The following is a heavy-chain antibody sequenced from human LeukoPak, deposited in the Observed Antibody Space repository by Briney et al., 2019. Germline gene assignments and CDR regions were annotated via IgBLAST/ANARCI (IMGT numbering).Heavy chain of an antibody. CDR2: IYYSGST. V-gene: IGHV4-59*11. CDR3: ARVEGWGYSGYDINWFDP. CDR1: GGSISSHY. D-gene: IGHD5-12*01. Sequence: PSETLSLTCTVSGGSISSHYWSWIRQPPGKGLEWIGYIYYSGSTNYNPSLKSRVTISVDTSKNQFSLKLSSVTAADTAVYYCARVEGWGYSGYDINWFDPWGQGTLVTVSS. J-gene: IGHJ5*02.